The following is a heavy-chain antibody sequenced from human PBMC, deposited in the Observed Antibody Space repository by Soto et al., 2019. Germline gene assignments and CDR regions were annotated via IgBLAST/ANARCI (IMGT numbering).Heavy chain of an antibody. CDR3: ARLGDVVVPAASRDYYYGMDV. Sequence: PSETLSLTCTVSGGSISSSSYYWGWIRQPPGKGLEWIGSIYYSGSTYYNPSLKSRVTISVDTSKNQFSLKLSSVTAADTAVCYCARLGDVVVPAASRDYYYGMDVWGQGTTVTVSS. D-gene: IGHD2-2*01. J-gene: IGHJ6*02. CDR1: GGSISSSSYY. V-gene: IGHV4-39*01. CDR2: IYYSGST.